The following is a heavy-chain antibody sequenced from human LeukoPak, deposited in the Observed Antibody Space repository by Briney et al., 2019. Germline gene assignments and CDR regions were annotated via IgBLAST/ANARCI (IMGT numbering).Heavy chain of an antibody. CDR3: ASGDYPDY. CDR1: GFSFSDYY. Sequence: GGSLRLSCAVSGFSFSDYYMSWIRQTPGKGLEWVSYISSFSTYTNYADSVKGRFTISRDNAKNSLYLQMNSLRAEDTAVYYCASGDYPDYWGQGTLVTVFS. D-gene: IGHD4-17*01. CDR2: ISSFSTYT. V-gene: IGHV3-11*06. J-gene: IGHJ4*02.